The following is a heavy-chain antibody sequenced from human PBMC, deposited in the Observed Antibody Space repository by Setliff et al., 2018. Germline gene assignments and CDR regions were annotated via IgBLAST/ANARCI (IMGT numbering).Heavy chain of an antibody. CDR2: VFYNGAA. V-gene: IGHV4-59*01. J-gene: IGHJ4*02. CDR1: GDSISDAS. Sequence: SETLSLTCTVSGDSISDASIMAWIRQPPGKGLEFIGYVFYNGAAKYDPSLKSRVTMSVDTSNTQFSLKLNSMTTADTAVYYCARGGTYRYFDYWGQGALVTVSS. CDR3: ARGGTYRYFDY.